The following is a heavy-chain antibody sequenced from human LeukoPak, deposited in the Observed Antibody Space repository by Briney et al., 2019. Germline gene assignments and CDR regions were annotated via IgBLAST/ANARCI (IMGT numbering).Heavy chain of an antibody. J-gene: IGHJ5*02. CDR3: ARTKYSGSPRFGP. Sequence: ASVKVSCKASGYTFTGYYMHWVRQAPGQGLEWMGWINPNSGGTNYAQKFQGWVTMTRDTSISTAYMELSRLRSDDTAVYYCARTKYSGSPRFGPWGQGTLVTVSS. CDR1: GYTFTGYY. V-gene: IGHV1-2*04. CDR2: INPNSGGT. D-gene: IGHD1-26*01.